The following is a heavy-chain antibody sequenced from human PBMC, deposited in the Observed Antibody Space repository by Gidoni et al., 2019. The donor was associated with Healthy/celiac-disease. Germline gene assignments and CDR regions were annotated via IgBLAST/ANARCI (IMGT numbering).Heavy chain of an antibody. J-gene: IGHJ4*02. CDR2: ISWNSGSI. V-gene: IGHV3-9*01. CDR1: GFTFDDYA. CDR3: AKGSATTDYFDY. Sequence: EVQLVESGGGLVQPGWSLRLSCAASGFTFDDYAMHWVRQAPGKGLEWVSGISWNSGSIGYADSVKGRFTISRDNAKNSLYLQMNSLRAEDTALYYCAKGSATTDYFDYWGQGTLVTVSS. D-gene: IGHD5-12*01.